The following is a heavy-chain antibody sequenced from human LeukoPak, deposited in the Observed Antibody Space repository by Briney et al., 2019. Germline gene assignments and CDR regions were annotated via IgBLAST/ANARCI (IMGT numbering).Heavy chain of an antibody. D-gene: IGHD5-18*01. J-gene: IGHJ4*02. V-gene: IGHV1-18*01. CDR3: ARGRSWGWIQLWRGFDY. CDR2: ISAYNGNT. CDR1: GYTFTSYG. Sequence: GASVKVSCKASGYTFTSYGISWVRQAPGQGLEWMGWISAYNGNTNYAQKLQGRVTMTTDTSTSTAYMELRSLRSDDTAVYYCARGRSWGWIQLWRGFDYWGQGTLVTVSS.